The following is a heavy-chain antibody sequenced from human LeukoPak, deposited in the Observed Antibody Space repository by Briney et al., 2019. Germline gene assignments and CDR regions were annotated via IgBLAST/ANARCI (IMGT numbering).Heavy chain of an antibody. Sequence: SETLSLTCAINGESFSGFFCTWIRQSPGKGLEWIGEVSHSGSTLYNPSLKSRVTLSVDTFKNHFSLNLGSVTAADTAVYYCARGRTHNWFDPWGQGTLVTVSS. D-gene: IGHD3/OR15-3a*01. CDR3: ARGRTHNWFDP. V-gene: IGHV4-34*01. J-gene: IGHJ5*02. CDR1: GESFSGFF. CDR2: VSHSGST.